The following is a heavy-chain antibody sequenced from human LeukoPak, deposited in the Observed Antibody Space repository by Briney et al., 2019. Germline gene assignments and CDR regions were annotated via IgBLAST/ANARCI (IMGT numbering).Heavy chain of an antibody. Sequence: SETLSFTCAVYGGSFSGYYWSWIRQPPGKGLEWIGEINHSGSTNYSPSLTSRVTISVDTSKNQFSLRLTSVTAADTAVYYCARLCPKGFGESMEGFDYWGQGTLVTVSS. CDR3: ARLCPKGFGESMEGFDY. CDR1: GGSFSGYY. J-gene: IGHJ4*02. D-gene: IGHD3-10*01. V-gene: IGHV4-34*01. CDR2: INHSGST.